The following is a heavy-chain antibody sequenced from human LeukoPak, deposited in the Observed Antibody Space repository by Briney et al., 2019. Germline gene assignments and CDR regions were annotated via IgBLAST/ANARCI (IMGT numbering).Heavy chain of an antibody. CDR1: GFTFDDYA. V-gene: IGHV3-9*01. CDR3: ARRPYSDTSGRLSDV. CDR2: ISWNSGGI. D-gene: IGHD3-22*01. Sequence: QSGGSLRLSCAASGFTFDDYAMHWVRQAPGKGLEWVSGISWNSGGIGYADSVKGRFTISRDNAKNSLYLQMNSLRDEDTAVYFCARRPYSDTSGRLSDVWGQGTTVTVSS. J-gene: IGHJ6*02.